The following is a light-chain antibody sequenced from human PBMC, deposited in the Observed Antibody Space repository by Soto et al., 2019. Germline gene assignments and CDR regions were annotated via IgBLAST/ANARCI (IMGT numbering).Light chain of an antibody. J-gene: IGKJ1*01. CDR1: RSVNNN. Sequence: EIVMTQSPATLSVSPGERATLSCRASRSVNNNLAWYQQKPGQAPRLLIYGASTRATGIPARFSGSGSGTEFTLTISSLQSEDFAVYHCQQYDHWPPWTFGQGTKVEIK. CDR3: QQYDHWPPWT. V-gene: IGKV3-15*01. CDR2: GAS.